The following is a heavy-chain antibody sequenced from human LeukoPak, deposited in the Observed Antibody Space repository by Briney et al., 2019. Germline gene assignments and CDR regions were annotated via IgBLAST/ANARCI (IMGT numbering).Heavy chain of an antibody. J-gene: IGHJ4*02. CDR3: ARGAHKRDDYGGFFDY. V-gene: IGHV3-74*01. CDR2: INSDGSST. D-gene: IGHD4-23*01. Sequence: GGFLRLSCAASGFTFSFYAMSWVRQAPGKGLVWVSRINSDGSSTSYADSVKGRFTISRDNSKNTLYLQMNSLRAEDTAVYYCARGAHKRDDYGGFFDYWGQKTLVTVSS. CDR1: GFTFSFYA.